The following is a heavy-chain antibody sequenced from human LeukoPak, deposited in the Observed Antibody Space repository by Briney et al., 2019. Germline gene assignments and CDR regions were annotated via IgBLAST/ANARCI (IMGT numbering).Heavy chain of an antibody. J-gene: IGHJ5*02. CDR2: IYHSGST. CDR3: ARGRYCTNGVCYRWFDP. CDR1: GGSISSGGYS. V-gene: IGHV4-30-2*01. Sequence: SETPSLTCAVSGGSISSGGYSWSWIRQPPGKGLEWIGYIYHSGSTYYNPSLKSRVTISVDRSKNQFSLKLSSVTAADTAVYYCARGRYCTNGVCYRWFDPWGQGTLVTVSS. D-gene: IGHD2-8*01.